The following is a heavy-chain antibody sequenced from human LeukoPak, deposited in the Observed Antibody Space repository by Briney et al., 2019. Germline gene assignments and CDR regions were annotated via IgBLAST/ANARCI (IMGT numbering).Heavy chain of an antibody. D-gene: IGHD3-22*01. V-gene: IGHV4-31*03. CDR2: IYYSGST. CDR3: ARQKYYYDSSGYYFDY. J-gene: IGHJ4*02. CDR1: GGSISSGGYY. Sequence: SETLPLTCTVSGGSISSGGYYWSWIRQHPGKGLEWIGYIYYSGSTYYNPSLKSRVTISVDTSKNQFSLKLSSVTAADTAVYYCARQKYYYDSSGYYFDYWGQGTLVTVSS.